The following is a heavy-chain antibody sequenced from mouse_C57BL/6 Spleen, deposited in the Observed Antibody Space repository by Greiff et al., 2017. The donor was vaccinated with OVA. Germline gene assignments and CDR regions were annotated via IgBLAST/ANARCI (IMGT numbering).Heavy chain of an antibody. CDR1: GFNIKDDY. CDR3: TTDYGSSLAY. Sequence: VQLKESGAELVRPGASVKLSCTASGFNIKDDYMHWVKQRPEQGLEWIGWIDPENGDTEYASKFQGKATITADTSSNTAYLQLSSLTSEDTAVYYCTTDYGSSLAYWGKGTLVTVSA. V-gene: IGHV14-4*01. CDR2: IDPENGDT. D-gene: IGHD1-1*01. J-gene: IGHJ3*01.